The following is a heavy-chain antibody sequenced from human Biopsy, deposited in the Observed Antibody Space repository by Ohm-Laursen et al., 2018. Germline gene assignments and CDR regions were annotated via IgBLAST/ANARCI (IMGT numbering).Heavy chain of an antibody. V-gene: IGHV1-46*01. CDR3: ALASFDY. J-gene: IGHJ4*02. CDR2: FNPGGNST. CDR1: EYTLTELP. Sequence: ASVKVSCNVSEYTLTELPIHWVRQSPGQGLEWMGIFNPGGNSTAYTQNFQGRVTMTWDTSTTTVYMELSSLRSEETAFYYCALASFDYWGQGTLVTVPS.